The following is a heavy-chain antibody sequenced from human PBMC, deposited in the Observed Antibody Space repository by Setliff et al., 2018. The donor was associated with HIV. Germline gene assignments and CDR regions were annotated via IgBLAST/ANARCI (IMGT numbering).Heavy chain of an antibody. V-gene: IGHV3-21*05. CDR3: ATLPSRDMDV. D-gene: IGHD3-10*01. Sequence: GGSLRLSCAASGFTFSSYEMNWVRQAPGKGLEWVSYISSSSSYIYYADSVKGRFTISRDNAKNSLYLQMNSLRAEDTAVYYCATLPSRDMDVWGQGTTVTVSS. CDR1: GFTFSSYE. CDR2: ISSSSSYI. J-gene: IGHJ6*02.